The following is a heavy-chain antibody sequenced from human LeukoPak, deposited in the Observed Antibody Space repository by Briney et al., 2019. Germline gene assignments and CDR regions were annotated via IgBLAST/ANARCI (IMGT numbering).Heavy chain of an antibody. J-gene: IGHJ4*02. CDR3: ARFSGYIYGYDY. Sequence: SETLSLTCTVSGGSISSSSSYWGWIRQPPGKGLEWIGTTYNSWRNYYNPSLKSRVAISGDTSKNQFSLKVTSVTAADTAVYYCARFSGYIYGYDYWGQGTLVTVSS. V-gene: IGHV4-39*01. CDR1: GGSISSSSSY. CDR2: TYNSWRN. D-gene: IGHD5-18*01.